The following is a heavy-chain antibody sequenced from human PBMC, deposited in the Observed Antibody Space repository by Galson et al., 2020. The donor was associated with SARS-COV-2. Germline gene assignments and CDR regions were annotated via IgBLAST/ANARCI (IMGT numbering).Heavy chain of an antibody. J-gene: IGHJ6*02. CDR3: ARGNSPCVTIFGVLTGTCGMDV. V-gene: IGHV4-61*02. D-gene: IGHD3-3*01. CDR1: GASISSGSYY. CDR2: IYKSGNT. Sequence: SETLSLTCTVSGASISSGSYYWSWIRQPAGKGLEWIGRIYKSGNTNYNPSLWSRVTISVDTSKNQFSLKLTSVTAADTAVYYCARGNSPCVTIFGVLTGTCGMDVWGQGTTVTVSS.